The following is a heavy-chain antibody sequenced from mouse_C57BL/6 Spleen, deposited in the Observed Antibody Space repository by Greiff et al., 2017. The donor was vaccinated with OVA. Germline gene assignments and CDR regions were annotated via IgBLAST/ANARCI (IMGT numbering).Heavy chain of an antibody. V-gene: IGHV1-52*01. D-gene: IGHD2-4*01. CDR2: IDPSDSET. CDR3: ARSGLRPHYYAMDY. Sequence: QVQLQQPGAELVRPGSSVKLSCKASGYTFTSYWMHWVKQRPIQGLEWIGNIDPSDSETHYNQKFKDKATLTVDKSSSTAYMQLSSLTSEDSAVYYCARSGLRPHYYAMDYWGQGTSVTVSS. J-gene: IGHJ4*01. CDR1: GYTFTSYW.